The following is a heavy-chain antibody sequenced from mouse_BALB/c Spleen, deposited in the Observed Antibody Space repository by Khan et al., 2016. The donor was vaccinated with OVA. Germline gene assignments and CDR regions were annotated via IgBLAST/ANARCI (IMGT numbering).Heavy chain of an antibody. CDR1: GFNIKDYY. Sequence: VQLQQSGAELVRPGALVKLSCKASGFNIKDYYMHWVKQRPEQGLEWIGWIDPENGNTIYDPKFQGKASITADTSPNPAYLQLSSLTSEDPAVYYCAGGSYGNYWFAYWGHGTLVTVSA. J-gene: IGHJ3*01. CDR2: IDPENGNT. V-gene: IGHV14-1*02. D-gene: IGHD2-1*01. CDR3: AGGSYGNYWFAY.